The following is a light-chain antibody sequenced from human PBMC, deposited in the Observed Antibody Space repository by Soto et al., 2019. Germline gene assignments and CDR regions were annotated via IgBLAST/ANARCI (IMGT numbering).Light chain of an antibody. V-gene: IGLV1-44*01. Sequence: QSVLTQPPSASGTPGQRVTISCSGSSSNIGSNTVNWYQQLPGTAPKLLIYSNNQRPSGFPDRFSGSKSGTSASLAISGLQSEDEADYYCAAWYDILNGPGRGVFGGGTKLTVL. CDR2: SNN. CDR3: AAWYDILNGPGRGV. J-gene: IGLJ3*02. CDR1: SSNIGSNT.